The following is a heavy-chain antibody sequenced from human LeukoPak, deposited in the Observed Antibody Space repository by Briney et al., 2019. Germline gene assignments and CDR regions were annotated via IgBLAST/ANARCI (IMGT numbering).Heavy chain of an antibody. D-gene: IGHD3-10*01. V-gene: IGHV3-74*01. CDR3: TKDWSYGLGSSSPYLDY. J-gene: IGHJ4*02. Sequence: PGGSLRLSCAASGFTFSTYWMHWVRQAPGKGLVWVSRINTDGSSTNYADSVKGRFTISRDNAKNTLYLQMNSLRGEDTALYYCTKDWSYGLGSSSPYLDYWGQGTLVTVSS. CDR1: GFTFSTYW. CDR2: INTDGSST.